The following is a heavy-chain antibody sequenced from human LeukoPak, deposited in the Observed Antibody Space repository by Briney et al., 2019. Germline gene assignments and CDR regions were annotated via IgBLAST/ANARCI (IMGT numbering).Heavy chain of an antibody. CDR1: GFTFSSYE. J-gene: IGHJ4*02. Sequence: GGSLRLSCAASGFTFSSYEMNWVRRAPGKGLEWVSYISSSGSTIYYADSVKGRFTISRDNAKNSLYLQMNSLRAEDTAVYYCARDALSRSSWYLVDYWGQGTLVTVSS. CDR2: ISSSGSTI. CDR3: ARDALSRSSWYLVDY. V-gene: IGHV3-48*03. D-gene: IGHD6-13*01.